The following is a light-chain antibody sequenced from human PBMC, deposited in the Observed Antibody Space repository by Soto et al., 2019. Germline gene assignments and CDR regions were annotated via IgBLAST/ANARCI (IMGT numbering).Light chain of an antibody. CDR1: QSISSW. V-gene: IGKV1-5*01. J-gene: IGKJ1*01. CDR2: DAS. Sequence: DIQMTPAPSTLSASVGDKITNTFRASQSISSWLAWYQQKPGKAPKLLIYDASSLESGVPSRFSGSGSGTEFTLTISSLQPDDFATYYCQQYNSYQETFGQGTKVDIK. CDR3: QQYNSYQET.